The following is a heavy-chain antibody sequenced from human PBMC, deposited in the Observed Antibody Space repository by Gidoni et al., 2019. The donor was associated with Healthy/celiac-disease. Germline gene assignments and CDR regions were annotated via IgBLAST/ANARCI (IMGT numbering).Heavy chain of an antibody. Sequence: QLQLQESGPGLVKPSETLSLTCTVSGGSISISSYYWGWIRQPPGKGLGWIGSIYYSGSTYYNPSLKGRVTISVDTSKNQFSLKLSSVTAADTAVYYCALSRYSSSWYWFDPWGQGTLVTVSS. CDR2: IYYSGST. CDR3: ALSRYSSSWYWFDP. V-gene: IGHV4-39*01. D-gene: IGHD6-13*01. J-gene: IGHJ5*02. CDR1: GGSISISSYY.